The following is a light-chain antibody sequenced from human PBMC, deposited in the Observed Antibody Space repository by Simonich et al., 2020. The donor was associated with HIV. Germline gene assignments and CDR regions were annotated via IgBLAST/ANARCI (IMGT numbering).Light chain of an antibody. CDR2: KDN. Sequence: SYELTQPSSVSVSPGQTARITCSGDVVAKKYGRGFQQKPGQAHVLVIYKDNERPSGIPGRFSGSSSETTVTLTISGAQVEDEADYYCYSAADNNLVFGGGTKLTVL. CDR1: VVAKKY. V-gene: IGLV3-27*01. J-gene: IGLJ3*02. CDR3: YSAADNNLV.